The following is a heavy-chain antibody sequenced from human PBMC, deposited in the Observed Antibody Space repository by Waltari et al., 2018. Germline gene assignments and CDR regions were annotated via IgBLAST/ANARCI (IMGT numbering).Heavy chain of an antibody. CDR1: EFNAGSNN. CDR3: AREVGYYFDS. J-gene: IGHJ4*02. D-gene: IGHD3-10*01. V-gene: IGHV3-53*01. CDR2: ITSGGYT. Sequence: EVQLEASGGGLIQPWGSLSLSGAASEFNAGSNNMNWVRQAPGKGLEGVSFITSGGYTYYADSVKGRFTISRDNSKNTLYLQMNSLRAEDTAVYYCAREVGYYFDSWGQGTLVTVSS.